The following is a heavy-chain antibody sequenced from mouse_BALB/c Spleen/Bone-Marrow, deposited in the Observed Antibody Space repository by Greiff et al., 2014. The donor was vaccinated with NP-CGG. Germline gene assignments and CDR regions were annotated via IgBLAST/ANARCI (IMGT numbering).Heavy chain of an antibody. D-gene: IGHD1-1*02. V-gene: IGHV5-4*02. J-gene: IGHJ4*01. CDR2: ISNGGTYT. CDR1: GFTFSDFY. CDR3: ARSGERYGAMDY. Sequence: VQLKESGGGLVKPGGSLKLSCAASGFTFSDFYMFWFRQTPEKRLEWVATISNGGTYTYYPDSVKGRFTISRDNAKNSLYLQMSSLESEDTAMYYCARSGERYGAMDYWGQGTSVTVTS.